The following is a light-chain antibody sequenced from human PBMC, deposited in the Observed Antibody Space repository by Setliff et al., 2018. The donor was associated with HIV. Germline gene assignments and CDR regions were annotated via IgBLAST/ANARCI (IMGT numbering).Light chain of an antibody. CDR1: QDVDTY. Sequence: DIHLTQSPSFLSASVGDRVTITCRASQDVDTYLAWYQQKPGKAPKLLIYVTSTLQTGVPARFSGSRSGTEFTLTISSLQPEDFATYYCQQLNSDPSFGQGTKVDI. J-gene: IGKJ1*01. CDR2: VTS. V-gene: IGKV1-9*01. CDR3: QQLNSDPS.